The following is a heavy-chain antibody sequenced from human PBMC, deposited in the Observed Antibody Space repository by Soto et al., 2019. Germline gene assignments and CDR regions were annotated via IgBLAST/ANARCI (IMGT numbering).Heavy chain of an antibody. CDR3: ARVGTSHWFDY. D-gene: IGHD2-2*01. CDR2: INHSGST. J-gene: IGHJ4*02. V-gene: IGHV4-34*01. Sequence: SETLSLTGAVYGGSFSGYYWSWIRQPPGKGLEWIGEINHSGSTNYNPSLKSRVTISVDTSKNQFSLKLSSVTAADTAVYYCARVGTSHWFDYWGQGTLVTVSS. CDR1: GGSFSGYY.